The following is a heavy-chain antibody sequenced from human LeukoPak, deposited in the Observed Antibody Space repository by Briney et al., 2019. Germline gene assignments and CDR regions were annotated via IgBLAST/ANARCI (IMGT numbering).Heavy chain of an antibody. CDR2: INPNSGGT. D-gene: IGHD4-11*01. Sequence: ASVKVSCKASGYTFTSYGISWVRQAPGQGLEWMGWINPNSGGTNYAQKFQGRVTMTRDTSISTAYMELSRLRSDDTAVYYCARRNYGELDCWGQGTLVTVSS. J-gene: IGHJ4*02. CDR3: ARRNYGELDC. V-gene: IGHV1-2*02. CDR1: GYTFTSYG.